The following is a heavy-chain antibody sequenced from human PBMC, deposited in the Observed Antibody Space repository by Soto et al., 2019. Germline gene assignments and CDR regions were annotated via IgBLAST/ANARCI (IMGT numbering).Heavy chain of an antibody. CDR1: GFTFSSYA. D-gene: IGHD6-19*01. J-gene: IGHJ3*02. CDR2: IGGGGGTT. Sequence: EVQLLESGGGLLQPGGSLRLSCAASGFTFSSYAMSWVRQAPGKGLEWVSVIGGGGGTTYYADSVKGRFTISRDNSKNALFLQMVSLRAEDTAVYYCATASSGFISGWGGGAFDIWVQGTMVTVSS. V-gene: IGHV3-23*01. CDR3: ATASSGFISGWGGGAFDI.